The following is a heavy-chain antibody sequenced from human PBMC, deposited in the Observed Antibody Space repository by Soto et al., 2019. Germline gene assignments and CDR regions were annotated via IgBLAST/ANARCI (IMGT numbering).Heavy chain of an antibody. D-gene: IGHD3-9*01. J-gene: IGHJ4*02. CDR1: GYTFSNFG. V-gene: IGHV1-18*01. CDR3: TRDAKYYDIMTGYFVNDY. CDR2: ISTDNGST. Sequence: QVQLVQSGGEVKKPGASVKVSCKASGYTFSNFGISWVRQAPGQGLEWMGWISTDNGSTKYAQNLQGRVTMTTDTTTSTAYMELRSLRSDYTAVYYCTRDAKYYDIMTGYFVNDYWGQGTLVTVSS.